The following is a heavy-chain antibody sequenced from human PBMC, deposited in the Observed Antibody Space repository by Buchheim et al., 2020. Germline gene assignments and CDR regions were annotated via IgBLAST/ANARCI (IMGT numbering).Heavy chain of an antibody. D-gene: IGHD3-10*01. CDR1: GFTFSDYY. J-gene: IGHJ6*02. V-gene: IGHV3-11*06. CDR3: ARDPGYYDSGAYYYGLDV. Sequence: QVQVMESGGGLVKPGGSLRLSCAASGFTFSDYYMSWIRQAPGKGLEWVSYISSSGTYTNYADSVKGRFTISRDNDKKSLYLQMTRLRAEDTAVYYCARDPGYYDSGAYYYGLDVWGQGTT. CDR2: ISSSGTYT.